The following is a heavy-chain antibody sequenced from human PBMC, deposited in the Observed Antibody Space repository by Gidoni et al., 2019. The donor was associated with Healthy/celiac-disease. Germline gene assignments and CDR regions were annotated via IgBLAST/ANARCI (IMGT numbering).Heavy chain of an antibody. Sequence: QVTLKESGPGLVKPTETLTLTCTVSGFSRSKARMGVSWIRQPPGKALEWFAHIFSNDEKSYSTSLKSRLTISKDTSKSQVVLTMTNMDPVDTATYYCARIPVESGGDPDDAFDIWGQGTMVTVSS. CDR2: IFSNDEK. J-gene: IGHJ3*02. D-gene: IGHD2-21*02. V-gene: IGHV2-26*01. CDR3: ARIPVESGGDPDDAFDI. CDR1: GFSRSKARMG.